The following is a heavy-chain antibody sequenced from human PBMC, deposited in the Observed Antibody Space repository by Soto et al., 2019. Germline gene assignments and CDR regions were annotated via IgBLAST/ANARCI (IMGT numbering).Heavy chain of an antibody. J-gene: IGHJ6*02. D-gene: IGHD3-3*01. CDR3: TAGPIFGVVISNYYYYYGMDV. CDR1: GFTFSNAL. Sequence: SLRLSCAASGFTFSNALMSWVRQAPGKGLEWVGRIKSKTDGGTTDYAAPVKGRFTISRDDSKNTLYLQMNSLKTEDTAVYYCTAGPIFGVVISNYYYYYGMDVWGQGTTVTVSS. V-gene: IGHV3-15*01. CDR2: IKSKTDGGTT.